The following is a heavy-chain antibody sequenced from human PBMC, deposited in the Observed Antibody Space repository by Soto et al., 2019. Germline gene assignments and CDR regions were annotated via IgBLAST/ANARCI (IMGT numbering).Heavy chain of an antibody. J-gene: IGHJ5*02. CDR2: ISGSGGST. CDR1: GFTFSSYA. D-gene: IGHD6-13*01. V-gene: IGHV3-23*01. Sequence: PGGSLRLSCAASGFTFSSYAMSWVRQAPGKGLEWVSAISGSGGSTYYADSVKGRFTISRDNSKNTLYLQMNSLRAEDTAVYYCAKDGEAEAGIWYNWLDPWGQGTLVTVSS. CDR3: AKDGEAEAGIWYNWLDP.